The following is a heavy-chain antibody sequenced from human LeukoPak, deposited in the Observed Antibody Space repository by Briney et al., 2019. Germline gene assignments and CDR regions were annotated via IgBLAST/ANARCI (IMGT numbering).Heavy chain of an antibody. D-gene: IGHD3-22*01. CDR1: GYTFTGYY. Sequence: GASVKVSCTASGYTFTGYYMHWVRQAPGQGLEWMGWINPNSGGTNYAQKFQGWVTMTRDTSISTAYMELSRLRSDDTAVYYCARGRYYYDSSGYDYWGQGTLVTVSS. V-gene: IGHV1-2*04. J-gene: IGHJ4*02. CDR2: INPNSGGT. CDR3: ARGRYYYDSSGYDY.